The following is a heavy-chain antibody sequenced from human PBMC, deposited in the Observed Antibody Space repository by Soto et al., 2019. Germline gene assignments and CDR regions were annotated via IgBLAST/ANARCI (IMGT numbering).Heavy chain of an antibody. CDR2: IIPIFGTA. CDR3: ARAGYSSSWNRYYYYGMDV. J-gene: IGHJ6*02. V-gene: IGHV1-69*01. Sequence: QVQLVQSGAEVKKPGSSVKVSCKASGGTFSSYAISWVRQAPGQGLEWMGGIIPIFGTANYAQKFQGRVTITADESTSTAYMEPSSLRSEDTAVYYCARAGYSSSWNRYYYYGMDVWGQGTTVTVSS. D-gene: IGHD6-13*01. CDR1: GGTFSSYA.